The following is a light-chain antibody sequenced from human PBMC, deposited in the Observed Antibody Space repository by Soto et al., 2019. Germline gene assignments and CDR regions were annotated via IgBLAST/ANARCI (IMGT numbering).Light chain of an antibody. V-gene: IGLV1-51*01. Sequence: QSVLTQPPSMSAAPGQKVTISCSGSNSNIGYNYVSWYQHLPGTAPKLLIYDNNKRPSGIPDRFSASKSGTSATLGITGLQTGDEADYYCGTWDSSLSAVVFGGGTKLTVL. CDR1: NSNIGYNY. J-gene: IGLJ2*01. CDR3: GTWDSSLSAVV. CDR2: DNN.